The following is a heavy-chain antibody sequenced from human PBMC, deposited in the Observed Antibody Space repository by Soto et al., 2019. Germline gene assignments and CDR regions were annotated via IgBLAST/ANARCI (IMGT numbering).Heavy chain of an antibody. CDR1: GFTFSSYS. CDR2: ISSSSSYI. Sequence: PGGSLRLSCAASGFTFSSYSMNWVRQAPGKGLEWVSSISSSSSYIYYADSVKGRFTISRDNAKNSLDLLMNSLRDEDTAVYYCAKDRATIFGVVWKYGMDVWGQGTTVTVSS. V-gene: IGHV3-21*04. D-gene: IGHD3-3*01. J-gene: IGHJ6*02. CDR3: AKDRATIFGVVWKYGMDV.